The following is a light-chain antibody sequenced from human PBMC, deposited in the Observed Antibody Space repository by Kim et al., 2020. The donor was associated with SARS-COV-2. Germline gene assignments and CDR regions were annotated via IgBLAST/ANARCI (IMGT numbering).Light chain of an antibody. CDR3: GTWDSSLSDVV. Sequence: GQKVTISCSGSSSNIGNNYVSWYQHLPGTAPKLHIYDNNKRPSGIPDRFSGSKSGTSATLGITGLQTGDEADYYCGTWDSSLSDVVFGGGTKLTVL. J-gene: IGLJ2*01. V-gene: IGLV1-51*01. CDR1: SSNIGNNY. CDR2: DNN.